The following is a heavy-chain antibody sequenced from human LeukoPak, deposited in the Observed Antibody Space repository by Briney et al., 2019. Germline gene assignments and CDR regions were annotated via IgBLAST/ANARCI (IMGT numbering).Heavy chain of an antibody. J-gene: IGHJ6*03. CDR2: IYHSGST. CDR1: GYSISSGYY. V-gene: IGHV4-38-2*02. D-gene: IGHD3-9*01. Sequence: SETLSLTCTVSGYSISSGYYWGWIRQPPGKGLEWIGSIYHSGSTYYNPSLKSRVTISVDTSKNQFSLKLSSVTAADTAVYYCARIVLRYFDWRRYYMDVWGKGTTVTISS. CDR3: ARIVLRYFDWRRYYMDV.